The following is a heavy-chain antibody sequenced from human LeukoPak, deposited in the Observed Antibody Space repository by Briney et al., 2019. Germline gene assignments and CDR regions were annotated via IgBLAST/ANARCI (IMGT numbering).Heavy chain of an antibody. D-gene: IGHD6-13*01. J-gene: IGHJ4*02. CDR2: FDPEDGET. CDR3: ATAVLLAAAFDY. V-gene: IGHV1-24*01. CDR1: GYTLTELS. Sequence: ASVKVSCKVSGYTLTELSMHWVRQAPGKGLEWMGGFDPEDGETIYAQKFQGRVTMTEDTSTDTAYMELSSLRSEDTAVYYCATAVLLAAAFDYWGQGTLVTVSS.